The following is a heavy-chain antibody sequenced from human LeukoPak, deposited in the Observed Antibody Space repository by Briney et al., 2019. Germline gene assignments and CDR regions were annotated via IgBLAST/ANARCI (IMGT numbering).Heavy chain of an antibody. V-gene: IGHV3-21*01. CDR3: ARTANFAAGYYIDY. CDR1: GFTFSSYT. J-gene: IGHJ4*02. D-gene: IGHD6-13*01. CDR2: ISGSSRHK. Sequence: PGGSLRLSCAASGFTFSSYTMNWVRQAPGKGLEWVSSISGSSRHKYYADSVKGRFTFSRDNAKNSLYLQMNSLRAEDTAVYYCARTANFAAGYYIDYWGQGTLVTVSS.